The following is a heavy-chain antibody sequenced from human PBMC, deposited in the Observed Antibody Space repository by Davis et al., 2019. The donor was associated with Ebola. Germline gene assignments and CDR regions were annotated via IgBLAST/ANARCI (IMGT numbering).Heavy chain of an antibody. CDR2: INWNGASS. CDR1: GFTFDDYA. D-gene: IGHD2-15*01. Sequence: GESLKISCGASGFTFDDYAMTWVRQVPGKGLEWVSGINWNGASSGYADSVKGRFTISRDNAKNSLYLQMNSLRAEDTAVYYCARDSGGGYCSGGSCYDSFDIWGQGTMVTVSS. J-gene: IGHJ3*02. CDR3: ARDSGGGYCSGGSCYDSFDI. V-gene: IGHV3-20*04.